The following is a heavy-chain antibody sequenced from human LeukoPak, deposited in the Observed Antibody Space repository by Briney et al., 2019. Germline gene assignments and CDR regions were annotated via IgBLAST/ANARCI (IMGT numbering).Heavy chain of an antibody. CDR2: IYYSGST. J-gene: IGHJ4*02. V-gene: IGHV4-30-4*08. CDR3: ARNDRYYYDSSGYSNFDY. Sequence: SQTLSLTGTVSGGSISSGDYYWSWIRQPPGKGLEWIGYIYYSGSTYYNPSLKSRVTISVDTSKNQFSLKLSSVTAADTAVYYCARNDRYYYDSSGYSNFDYWGQGTLVTVSS. D-gene: IGHD3-22*01. CDR1: GGSISSGDYY.